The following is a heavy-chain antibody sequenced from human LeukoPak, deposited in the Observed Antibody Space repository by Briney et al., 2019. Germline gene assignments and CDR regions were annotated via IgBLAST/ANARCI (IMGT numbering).Heavy chain of an antibody. D-gene: IGHD3-10*01. CDR1: GYTFTSYG. CDR3: ARVYAHVLLWFGEQHNWFDP. CDR2: ISAYSGNT. V-gene: IGHV1-18*01. Sequence: ASVKVSCKASGYTFTSYGISWVRQAPGQGLEWMGWISAYSGNTNYAQKLQGRVTMTTDTSTSTAYMELRSLRSDDTAVYYCARVYAHVLLWFGEQHNWFDPWGQGTLVTVSS. J-gene: IGHJ5*02.